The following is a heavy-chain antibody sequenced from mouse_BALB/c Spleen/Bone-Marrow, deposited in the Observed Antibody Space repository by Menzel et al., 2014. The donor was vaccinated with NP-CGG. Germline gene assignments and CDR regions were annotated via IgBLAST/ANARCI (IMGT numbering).Heavy chain of an antibody. Sequence: DVHLVESGGGLVQPGGSLRLSCATSGFTFTDYYMSWVRQPPGKALEWLGFIRNKANGYTTEYSASVKGRFTISRDNSQSILYLQMNTLRAEDSATYYCARVTTAWFAYWGQGTLATVSA. CDR1: GFTFTDYY. CDR3: ARVTTAWFAY. J-gene: IGHJ3*01. CDR2: IRNKANGYTT. V-gene: IGHV7-3*02. D-gene: IGHD1-1*01.